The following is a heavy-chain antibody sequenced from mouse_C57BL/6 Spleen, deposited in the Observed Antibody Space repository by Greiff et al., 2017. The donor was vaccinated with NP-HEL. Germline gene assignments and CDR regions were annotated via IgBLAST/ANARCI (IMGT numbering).Heavy chain of an antibody. D-gene: IGHD1-1*01. J-gene: IGHJ1*03. CDR2: IYPGDGDT. CDR3: AITTVVARYFDV. CDR1: GYAFSSSW. V-gene: IGHV1-82*01. Sequence: QVQLQQSGPELVKPGASVKISCKASGYAFSSSWMNWVKQRPGKGLEWIGRIYPGDGDTNYNGKFKGKATLTADKSSSTAYMQLSSLTSEDSAVYFCAITTVVARYFDVWGTGTTVTVSS.